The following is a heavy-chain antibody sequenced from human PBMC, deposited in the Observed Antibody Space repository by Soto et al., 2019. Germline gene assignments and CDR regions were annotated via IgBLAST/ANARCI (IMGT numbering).Heavy chain of an antibody. CDR1: GFTFSSYA. J-gene: IGHJ4*02. CDR2: ISGSGGST. CDR3: AKDHTELGPPYYYDSSGYGY. Sequence: GGSLRLSCAASGFTFSSYAMSWVRQAPGKGLEWVSAISGSGGSTYYADSVKGRFTISRDNSKNTLYLQMNSLRAEDTAVYYCAKDHTELGPPYYYDSSGYGYWGQGTLVTVSS. D-gene: IGHD3-22*01. V-gene: IGHV3-23*01.